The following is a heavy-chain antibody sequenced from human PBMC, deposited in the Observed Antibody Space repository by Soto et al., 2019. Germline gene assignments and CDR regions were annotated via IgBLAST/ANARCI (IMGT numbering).Heavy chain of an antibody. CDR1: GGSISSSSYY. CDR2: IYYSGST. CDR3: TSIIGGIAARPDYYGMDV. J-gene: IGHJ6*02. V-gene: IGHV4-39*01. D-gene: IGHD6-6*01. Sequence: PSETLSLTCTVSGGSISSSSYYWGWIRQPPGKGLEWIGSIYYSGSTYYNPSLKSRVTISVDTSKKQFSLKLSSVTAADTAVYYCTSIIGGIAARPDYYGMDVWGQGTTVTVS.